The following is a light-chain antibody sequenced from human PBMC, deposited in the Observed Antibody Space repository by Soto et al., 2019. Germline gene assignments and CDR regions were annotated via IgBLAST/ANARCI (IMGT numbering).Light chain of an antibody. Sequence: DVPMTQSPSTLSASVGDRVTITCRASQSISSWLAWYQQKPGKAPKLLIYKASTLESGVPSNFSGCGSGTEFTLTISSLQPEDFATYYCQQYNSYPWTFGQGTKVDVK. CDR2: KAS. CDR1: QSISSW. J-gene: IGKJ1*01. V-gene: IGKV1-5*03. CDR3: QQYNSYPWT.